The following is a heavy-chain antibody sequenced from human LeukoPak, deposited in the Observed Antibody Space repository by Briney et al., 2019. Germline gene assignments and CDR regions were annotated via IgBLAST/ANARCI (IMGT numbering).Heavy chain of an antibody. V-gene: IGHV4-59*01. CDR1: GGSISSYY. CDR2: IYYSGST. J-gene: IGHJ5*02. Sequence: PSETLSLTCTVSGGSISSYYSSWIRQPPGKGLEWIGYIYYSGSTNYNPSLKSRVTISVDTSKNQFSLKLSSVTAADTAVYFCAKSVPAAMIWFDPWGQGTLVTVSS. D-gene: IGHD2-2*01. CDR3: AKSVPAAMIWFDP.